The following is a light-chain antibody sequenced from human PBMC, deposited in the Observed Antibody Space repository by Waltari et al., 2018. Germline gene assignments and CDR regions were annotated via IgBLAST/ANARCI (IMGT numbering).Light chain of an antibody. CDR2: AAS. CDR1: QSVRNN. J-gene: IGKJ1*01. V-gene: IGKV3-15*01. Sequence: DTGMTQSPATLSASPGGRATLSCRTSQSVRNNLAWYQQKAGQAPRLLLYAASTRATGVPDRFSGSGSGTDFTITISSLQSEDFAVYYCQQYNNWPPWTFGQGTKVEV. CDR3: QQYNNWPPWT.